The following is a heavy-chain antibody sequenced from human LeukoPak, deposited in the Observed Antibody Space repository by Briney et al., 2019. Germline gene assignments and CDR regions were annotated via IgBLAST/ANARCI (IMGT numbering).Heavy chain of an antibody. Sequence: GGSLRLSCAASGFTFSSYAMNWVRQAPGKGLEWVSSISSSSSYIYYADSVKGRFTISRDNAKNSLYLQMNSLRAEDTAVYYCARVPLTTVEQDAIDLWGRGTLVTVSS. CDR2: ISSSSSYI. CDR3: ARVPLTTVEQDAIDL. CDR1: GFTFSSYA. J-gene: IGHJ2*01. V-gene: IGHV3-21*01. D-gene: IGHD4-23*01.